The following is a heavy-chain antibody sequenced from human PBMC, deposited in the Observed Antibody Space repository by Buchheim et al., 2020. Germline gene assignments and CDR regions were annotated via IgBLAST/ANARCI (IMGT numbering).Heavy chain of an antibody. CDR3: ARVSEQLVTYYYYYMDV. CDR1: GGSISSYY. J-gene: IGHJ6*03. V-gene: IGHV4-59*01. D-gene: IGHD6-13*01. CDR2: IYYSGST. Sequence: QVQLQESGPGLVKPSETLSLTCTVSGGSISSYYWSWIRQPPGKGLEWIGYIYYSGSTNYNTSLKSRVTISVDTSKNQFSLKLSSVTAADTAVYYCARVSEQLVTYYYYYMDVWGKGTT.